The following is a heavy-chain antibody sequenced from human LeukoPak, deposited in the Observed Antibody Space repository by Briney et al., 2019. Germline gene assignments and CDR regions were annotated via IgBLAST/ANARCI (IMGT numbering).Heavy chain of an antibody. CDR3: AREDDSGGYLNWFDP. V-gene: IGHV4-39*07. Sequence: PSETLSLTCTVSGGSISSNNYYWGWIRQPPGKGLEWIGNIYFTGSTYYSPSLKSRVTISVDTSNNQFSLKLNSVTAADTAVYYCAREDDSGGYLNWFDPWGQGTLVTVSS. D-gene: IGHD3-22*01. J-gene: IGHJ5*02. CDR1: GGSISSNNYY. CDR2: IYFTGST.